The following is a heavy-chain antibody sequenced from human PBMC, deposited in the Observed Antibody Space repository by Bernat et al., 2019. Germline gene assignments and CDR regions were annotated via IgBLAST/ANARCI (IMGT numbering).Heavy chain of an antibody. D-gene: IGHD3-9*01. Sequence: QVQLVQSGAEVKKPGASVKVSCKASGYTFTSYYMHWVRQAPGQGLEWMGIINPSGGSTSYAQKFQGRVTMTRDTSTSTVYMELSSLRSEDTAVYYCARGRYYDILTVYYHNWFDPWGQGTLVTVSS. V-gene: IGHV1-46*03. CDR2: INPSGGST. CDR3: ARGRYYDILTVYYHNWFDP. J-gene: IGHJ5*02. CDR1: GYTFTSYY.